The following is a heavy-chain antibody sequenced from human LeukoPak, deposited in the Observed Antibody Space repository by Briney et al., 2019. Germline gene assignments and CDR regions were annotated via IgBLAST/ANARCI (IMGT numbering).Heavy chain of an antibody. CDR3: AKYYAARSRSFDF. Sequence: GSLRLSCAASGFTFSSYAMTWVRQSPGKGLEWVSVIGSGGDTYYSDSVQGRFTISRDNSKNTLYLQMNSPRADDTAVYYCAKYYAARSRSFDFWGQGTLVTVSS. D-gene: IGHD3-10*01. CDR1: GFTFSSYA. CDR2: IGSGGDT. V-gene: IGHV3-23*01. J-gene: IGHJ4*02.